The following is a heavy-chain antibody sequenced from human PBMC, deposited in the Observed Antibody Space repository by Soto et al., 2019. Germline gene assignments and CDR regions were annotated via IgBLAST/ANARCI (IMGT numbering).Heavy chain of an antibody. CDR3: AIDKTIIWFDP. Sequence: RAGSLSLSSAPSAFTFSSDEMNWVRQAPGKGLEWVSYISSSGRTIYYADSVKGRFTISRDNAKNSLYLQMNTLRAEDTAVCYCAIDKTIIWFDPWGQGTLVTVSS. CDR1: AFTFSSDE. D-gene: IGHD3-9*01. CDR2: ISSSGRTI. J-gene: IGHJ5*02. V-gene: IGHV3-48*03.